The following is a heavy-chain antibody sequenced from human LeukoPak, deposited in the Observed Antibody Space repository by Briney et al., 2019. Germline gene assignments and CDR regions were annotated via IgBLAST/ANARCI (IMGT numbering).Heavy chain of an antibody. V-gene: IGHV3-11*01. Sequence: PGGSLRLSCAASGFTFSDSYMSWIRQAPGKGLEYISYISSSGSTIYYAGSVKGRFTLSRDNAKNSLSLEMNSLRAEDTAVYYCARGKYSFDYWGQGTLVTVSS. CDR1: GFTFSDSY. CDR3: ARGKYSFDY. J-gene: IGHJ4*02. CDR2: ISSSGSTI.